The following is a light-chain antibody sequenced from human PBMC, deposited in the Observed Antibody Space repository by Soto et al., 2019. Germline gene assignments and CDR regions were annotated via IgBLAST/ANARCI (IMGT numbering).Light chain of an antibody. Sequence: EIVMTQSPATLSVSPGERATLSGRASQSVSGNLAWYQQKPGQAPTLLLFDSTTRAPGIPSRFSGSGSGTEFTLTISSLQSEDFAVYYCQQYNNWPPITFGQGTRVEIK. CDR2: DST. V-gene: IGKV3-15*01. CDR1: QSVSGN. J-gene: IGKJ5*01. CDR3: QQYNNWPPIT.